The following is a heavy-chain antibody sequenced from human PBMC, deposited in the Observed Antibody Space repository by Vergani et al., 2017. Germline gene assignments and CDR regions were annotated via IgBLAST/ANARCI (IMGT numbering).Heavy chain of an antibody. CDR1: LFTFNHSV. D-gene: IGHD5-12*01. V-gene: IGHV3-33*01. CDR2: TCYYLNNK. CDR3: ARDLRLLYKRFDP. Sequence: QVQLVESVGFVFHPFISLILSCASSLFTFNHSVIHFFLHSPFNLLEFFSFTCYYLNNKQYAYSLNFLFTISSDNSKSTMYLQMNSLRDEDTGVYYCARDLRLLYKRFDPWGQGTLVTVSS. J-gene: IGHJ5*02.